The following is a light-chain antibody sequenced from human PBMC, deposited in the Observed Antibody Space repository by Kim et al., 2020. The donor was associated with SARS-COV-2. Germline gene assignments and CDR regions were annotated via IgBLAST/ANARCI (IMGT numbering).Light chain of an antibody. CDR3: NSRDSNDNVI. Sequence: SSELTQDPAVSVTLGQTVRITCQGDSLRSYYATRYQQKPGQALILVIYGKNNRPSGIPDRFSGPSSGNTASLTITGTQAGYEADYFCNSRDSNDNVIFGGGTQLTV. CDR1: SLRSYY. J-gene: IGLJ2*01. V-gene: IGLV3-19*01. CDR2: GKN.